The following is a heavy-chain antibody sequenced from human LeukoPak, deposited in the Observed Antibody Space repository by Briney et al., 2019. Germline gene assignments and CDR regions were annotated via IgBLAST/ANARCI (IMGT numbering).Heavy chain of an antibody. CDR2: INPNSGGT. J-gene: IGHJ4*02. D-gene: IGHD2-21*02. V-gene: IGHV1-2*02. CDR3: ARGYCSGDCFTLFDY. Sequence: ASVKVSCKASGYMFTGYYMHWVRRAPGQGLERMGWINPNSGGTNYAQKFQGRVTMTRDTSISTAYMELSSLRSDDTAAYYCARGYCSGDCFTLFDYWGQGTLVTVSS. CDR1: GYMFTGYY.